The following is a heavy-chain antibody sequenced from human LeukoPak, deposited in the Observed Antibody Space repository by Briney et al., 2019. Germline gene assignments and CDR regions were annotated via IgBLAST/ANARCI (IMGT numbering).Heavy chain of an antibody. D-gene: IGHD2-2*01. CDR1: GGSISSYY. CDR2: IYYSGST. J-gene: IGHJ2*01. CDR3: ARHCSSASCPYWYFDL. V-gene: IGHV4-59*08. Sequence: SETLSLTCTVSGGSISSYYWSWIRQPPGKGLEWIGYIYYSGSTNYNPSLKSRVTISVDTSKNQFSLKLSSVTAADTALYYCARHCSSASCPYWYFDLWGRGTLVTVSS.